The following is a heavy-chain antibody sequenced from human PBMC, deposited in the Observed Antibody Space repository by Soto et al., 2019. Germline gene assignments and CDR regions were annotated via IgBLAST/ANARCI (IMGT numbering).Heavy chain of an antibody. CDR3: ARHNGPLYVGYYYDMDV. Sequence: SDRLSPTSSPSGCAIWICNSKRSWTLLPPGKGLEWIGSIYYSVYTYYNPSLKSRVTISVDTSKNQFSLKLSSVTAADTAVYYCARHNGPLYVGYYYDMDVWGQGT. D-gene: IGHD3-16*01. CDR2: IYYSVYT. V-gene: IGHV4-39*01. J-gene: IGHJ6*02. CDR1: GCAIWICNSK.